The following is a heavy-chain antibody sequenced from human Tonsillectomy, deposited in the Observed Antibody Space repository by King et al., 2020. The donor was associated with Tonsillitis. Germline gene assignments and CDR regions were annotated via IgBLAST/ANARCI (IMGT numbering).Heavy chain of an antibody. CDR3: AGDLWYCDL. J-gene: IGHJ2*01. CDR2: MYYRGST. Sequence: VQLQESGPGLVKPSETLSLTCTVSGDSINGYYWSWLRQPPGKGLEWIGYMYYRGSTNYNPSLKSRVTISADTSKNQFSLKLTSVTAADTAVYYSAGDLWYCDLWGRGTLVTVPS. CDR1: GDSINGYY. V-gene: IGHV4-59*01.